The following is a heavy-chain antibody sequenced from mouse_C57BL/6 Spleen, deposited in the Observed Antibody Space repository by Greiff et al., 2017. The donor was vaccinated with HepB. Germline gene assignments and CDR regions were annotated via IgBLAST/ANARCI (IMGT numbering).Heavy chain of an antibody. D-gene: IGHD2-4*01. Sequence: QVQLQQPGAELVKPGASVKLSCKASGYTFTSYWMHWVKQRPGRGLEWIGRIDPNSGGTKYNEKFKSKATLTVDKPSSTAYMQLSSLTSEDPAVYYCARTVYYDYDDAMDYWGQGTSVTVSS. CDR3: ARTVYYDYDDAMDY. V-gene: IGHV1-72*01. CDR2: IDPNSGGT. CDR1: GYTFTSYW. J-gene: IGHJ4*01.